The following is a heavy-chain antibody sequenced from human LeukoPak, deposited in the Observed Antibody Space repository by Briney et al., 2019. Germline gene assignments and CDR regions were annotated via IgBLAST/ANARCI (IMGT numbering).Heavy chain of an antibody. Sequence: GRSLRLSCAASGSTFSSYAMHWVRQAPGKGLEWVAVISYDGSNKYYADSVKGRFTISRDNSKNTLYLQMNSLRAEDTAVYYCARGLLWFGESIRGAFDIWGQGTMVTVSS. CDR1: GSTFSSYA. J-gene: IGHJ3*02. V-gene: IGHV3-30*04. CDR3: ARGLLWFGESIRGAFDI. CDR2: ISYDGSNK. D-gene: IGHD3-10*01.